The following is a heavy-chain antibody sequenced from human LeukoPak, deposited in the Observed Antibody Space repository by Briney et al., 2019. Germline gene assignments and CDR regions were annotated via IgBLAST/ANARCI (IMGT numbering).Heavy chain of an antibody. Sequence: GASVKVSCKASGYTFTGYYMHWVRQAPGQGLEWMGWINPNSGSTNYAQKFQGRVTMTRDTSISTAYMELSRLRSDDTAVYYCARIPYYYGSGSYECDYWGQGTLVTVSS. CDR3: ARIPYYYGSGSYECDY. CDR1: GYTFTGYY. V-gene: IGHV1-2*02. D-gene: IGHD3-10*01. J-gene: IGHJ4*02. CDR2: INPNSGST.